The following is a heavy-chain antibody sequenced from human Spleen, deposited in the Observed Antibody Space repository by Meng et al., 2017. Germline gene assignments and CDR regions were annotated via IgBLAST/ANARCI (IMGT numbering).Heavy chain of an antibody. J-gene: IGHJ4*02. Sequence: AVISYDGSNKYYADSVKGRFTISRDNSKNTLNLQMNSLRAEDTAVYYCARESEFYYDSSGYYYGGQLDYWGQGTLVTVSS. V-gene: IGHV3-33*05. CDR2: ISYDGSNK. D-gene: IGHD3-22*01. CDR3: ARESEFYYDSSGYYYGGQLDY.